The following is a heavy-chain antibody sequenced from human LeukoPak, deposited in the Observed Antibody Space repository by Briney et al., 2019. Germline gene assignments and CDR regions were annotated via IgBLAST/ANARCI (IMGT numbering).Heavy chain of an antibody. CDR3: ARRRQWFDP. CDR2: VYYNGLT. CDR1: GGSISPHY. J-gene: IGHJ5*02. V-gene: IGHV4-59*11. Sequence: SETLSLTCTVSGGSISPHYWAWIRQTPGKGLEWIGYVYYNGLTSYNASLRSRLILSVDTARNQVSLKLTSVTAADTAVYYCARRRQWFDPWGQGTLVTVSS.